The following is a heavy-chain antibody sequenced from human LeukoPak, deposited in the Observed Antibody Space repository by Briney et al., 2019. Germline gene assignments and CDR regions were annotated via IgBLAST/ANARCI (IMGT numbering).Heavy chain of an antibody. CDR1: GFTFSSYA. CDR2: ISYDGSNK. CDR3: ARGRNYYDSSGYSYYFDC. D-gene: IGHD3-22*01. J-gene: IGHJ4*02. Sequence: GRSLRLSCAASGFTFSSYAMHWVRQAPGKGLEWVAVISYDGSNKYYADSVKGRFTISRDNSENTLYLQMNSLRAEDTAVYYCARGRNYYDSSGYSYYFDCWGQGTLVTVSS. V-gene: IGHV3-30-3*01.